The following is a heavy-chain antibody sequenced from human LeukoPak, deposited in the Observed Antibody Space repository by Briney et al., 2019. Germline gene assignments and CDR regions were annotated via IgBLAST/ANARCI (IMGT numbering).Heavy chain of an antibody. J-gene: IGHJ4*02. CDR1: GGSFSGYY. CDR2: INHSGST. CDR3: ARGVEGLD. D-gene: IGHD2-21*01. V-gene: IGHV4-34*01. Sequence: SETLSLTCAVYGGSFSGYYWSWIRQPPGKGLEWIGEINHSGSTNYNPSLKSQVTISLDTSKNQFSLKLSSVTAADTAVYYCARGVEGLDWGQGTLVTVSS.